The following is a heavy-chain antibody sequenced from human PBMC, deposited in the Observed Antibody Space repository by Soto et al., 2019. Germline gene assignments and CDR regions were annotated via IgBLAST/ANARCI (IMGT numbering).Heavy chain of an antibody. Sequence: QVQLVQSGAEVKKPGASVKVSCKASGYTFTSYGISWVRQAPGQGLEWMGWISAYNGNTNYAQKLQGRVTMTTDTPPSTAYMGLRGLRSDDTAAYYCARALVVADITHLDYWGQGTLVTVCS. CDR3: ARALVVADITHLDY. CDR2: ISAYNGNT. D-gene: IGHD2-15*01. V-gene: IGHV1-18*04. CDR1: GYTFTSYG. J-gene: IGHJ4*02.